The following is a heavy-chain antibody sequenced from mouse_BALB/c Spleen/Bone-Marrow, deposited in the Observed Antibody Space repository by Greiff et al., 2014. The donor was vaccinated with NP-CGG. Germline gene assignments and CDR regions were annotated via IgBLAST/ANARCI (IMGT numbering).Heavy chain of an antibody. CDR3: ARAITDAMDY. J-gene: IGHJ4*01. Sequence: VHLVESGAELVRPGTSVKVSCKGSGYAFTNYLIEWVKQRPGQGLEWIGVINSGSGGTKYNEKFKGKATLTADKSSSTAYMQLSNLTSDDSAVYFCARAITDAMDYWGQGTSVTVSS. V-gene: IGHV1-54*01. CDR1: GYAFTNYL. CDR2: INSGSGGT. D-gene: IGHD2-4*01.